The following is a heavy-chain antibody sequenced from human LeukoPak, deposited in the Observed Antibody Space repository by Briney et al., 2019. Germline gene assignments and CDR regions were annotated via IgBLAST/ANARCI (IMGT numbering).Heavy chain of an antibody. D-gene: IGHD3-22*01. CDR3: ARQGYYYDSSGYYYWFDP. CDR1: GGSISSYY. Sequence: SETLSLTCTVSGGSISSYYWSWIRQPPGEGLEWIGYIYTSGSTNYNPSLKSRVTISVDTSKNQFSLKLSSVTAADTAVYYCARQGYYYDSSGYYYWFDPWGQGTLVTVSS. J-gene: IGHJ5*02. CDR2: IYTSGST. V-gene: IGHV4-4*09.